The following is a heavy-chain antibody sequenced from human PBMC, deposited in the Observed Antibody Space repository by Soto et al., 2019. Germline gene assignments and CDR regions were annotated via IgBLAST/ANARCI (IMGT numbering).Heavy chain of an antibody. Sequence: SETLSLTCTVSCGSISSGDYYWSWIREPPGKGLEWIGYIYYSGSTYYNPSLKSRVTISVDTSKNQFSLKLSSVTAADTAVYYCARAPYPSSWYLAWFDPWGQGTLVTVSS. CDR1: CGSISSGDYY. CDR3: ARAPYPSSWYLAWFDP. J-gene: IGHJ5*02. CDR2: IYYSGST. V-gene: IGHV4-30-4*01. D-gene: IGHD6-13*01.